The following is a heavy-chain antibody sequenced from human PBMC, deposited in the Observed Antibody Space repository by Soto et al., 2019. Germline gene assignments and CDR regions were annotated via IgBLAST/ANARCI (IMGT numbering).Heavy chain of an antibody. Sequence: EVQLVESGRGRVKPGGPLRLSCAASGFTFGSYSMNWVRQAPGKGLEWVSSISSSSSYIYYADSVKGRFTISRDNAKNSLYRQMNSLRAEDTAVYYCARDRYSSSWYAGADWGQGTLVTVSS. CDR1: GFTFGSYS. CDR3: ARDRYSSSWYAGAD. V-gene: IGHV3-21*01. CDR2: ISSSSSYI. D-gene: IGHD6-13*01. J-gene: IGHJ4*02.